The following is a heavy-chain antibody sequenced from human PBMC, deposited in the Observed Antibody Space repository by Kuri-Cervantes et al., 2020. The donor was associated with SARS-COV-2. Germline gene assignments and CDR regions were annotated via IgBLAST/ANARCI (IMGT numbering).Heavy chain of an antibody. Sequence: GGSLRLYSAASGFTFSSYAMSWVRQAPGKGLEWVSAISGSGGSTYYADSVKGRFTISRDNSKNTLYLQMNSLRAEDTAVYYCANPITMVRGVIMGLDYWGQGTLVTVSS. CDR1: GFTFSSYA. V-gene: IGHV3-23*01. CDR3: ANPITMVRGVIMGLDY. J-gene: IGHJ4*02. D-gene: IGHD3-10*01. CDR2: ISGSGGST.